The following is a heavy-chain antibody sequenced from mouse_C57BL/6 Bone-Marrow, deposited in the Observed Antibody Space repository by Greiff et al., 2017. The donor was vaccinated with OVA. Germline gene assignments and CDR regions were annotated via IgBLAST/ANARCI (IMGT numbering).Heavy chain of an antibody. D-gene: IGHD3-2*02. CDR2: IRNKANNHAT. Sequence: EVQLVESGGGLVQPGGSMKLSCAASGFTFSDAWMDWVRQSPETGLALVAEIRNKANNHATYYAESVKGRFTISRDDSKSSVYLQMNSLRAEDTGIYYCKAYYYAMDYWGQGTSVTVSS. CDR3: KAYYYAMDY. V-gene: IGHV6-6*01. J-gene: IGHJ4*01. CDR1: GFTFSDAW.